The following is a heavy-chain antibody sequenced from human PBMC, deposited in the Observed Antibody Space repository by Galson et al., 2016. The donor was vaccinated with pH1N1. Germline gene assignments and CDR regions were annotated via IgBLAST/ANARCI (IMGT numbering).Heavy chain of an antibody. D-gene: IGHD1-26*01. J-gene: IGHJ4*02. CDR3: ARLWFWELGKYFDY. Sequence: TLSLTCTVSGDSISSGNYYWSWIRQPAGKGLECLGYIYTNGRSKYNPSLESRVTISIDTSKNQFSLKLSSVTAADTAVYYCARLWFWELGKYFDYWGQGTLVTVSS. V-gene: IGHV4-61*09. CDR2: IYTNGRS. CDR1: GDSISSGNYY.